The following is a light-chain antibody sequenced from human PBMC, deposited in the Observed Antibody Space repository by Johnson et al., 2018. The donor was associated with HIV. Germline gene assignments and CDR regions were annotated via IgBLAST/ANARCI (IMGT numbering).Light chain of an antibody. V-gene: IGLV1-51*01. J-gene: IGLJ1*01. Sequence: QSFLTQPPSVSAAPGQKVTISCSGSSSNIGNNYVSWYQQLPGTAPKLLIYDNNKRPSGIPDRFSGSKSGTSATLGITGLQTGDEADYYCGTWDNSLSAGVFGSGTKVTVL. CDR1: SSNIGNNY. CDR3: GTWDNSLSAGV. CDR2: DNN.